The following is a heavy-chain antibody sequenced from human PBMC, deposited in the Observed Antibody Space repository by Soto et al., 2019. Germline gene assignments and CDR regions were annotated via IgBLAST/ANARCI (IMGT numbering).Heavy chain of an antibody. CDR3: ARDLGGHNSDWLYFFDY. V-gene: IGHV3-33*01. J-gene: IGHJ4*02. CDR1: GFTFSSYG. D-gene: IGHD6-19*01. Sequence: QVQLVESGGGVVQPGRSLRLSCAASGFTFSSYGMHWVRQAPGKGLEWVAGIWYDGSNKYYGDSVKGRFTISRDNAKNTLYLQMNSLRAEDTAVYYCARDLGGHNSDWLYFFDYWGQGTLVTVSS. CDR2: IWYDGSNK.